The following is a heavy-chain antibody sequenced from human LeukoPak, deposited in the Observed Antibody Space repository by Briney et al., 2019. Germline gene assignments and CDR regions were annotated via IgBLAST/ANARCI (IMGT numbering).Heavy chain of an antibody. V-gene: IGHV3-48*03. CDR2: FAGGDTTK. CDR3: TTLGYHLDS. Sequence: PGGSLRLSCAASGFDFGAYEMNWVRQAPGKGLEWVAYFAGGDTTKYYADSVRGRFTISRDNAKKSLYLQMNSLRAEDTALYYCTTLGYHLDSWGQGTLVTVSS. J-gene: IGHJ4*02. CDR1: GFDFGAYE. D-gene: IGHD3-22*01.